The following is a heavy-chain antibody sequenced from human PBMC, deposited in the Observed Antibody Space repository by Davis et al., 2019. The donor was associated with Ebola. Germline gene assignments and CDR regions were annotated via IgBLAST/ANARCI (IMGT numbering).Heavy chain of an antibody. CDR1: GFTFSSYG. J-gene: IGHJ4*02. CDR3: AKGVVISPIDY. V-gene: IGHV3-30*18. Sequence: PGGSLRLSCAASGFTFSSYGMRWVRQAPGKGLEWVAVISYDGSNKYYADSVKGRFTISRDNSKNTLYLQMNSLRAEDTAVYYCAKGVVISPIDYWGQGTLVTVSS. D-gene: IGHD3-3*01. CDR2: ISYDGSNK.